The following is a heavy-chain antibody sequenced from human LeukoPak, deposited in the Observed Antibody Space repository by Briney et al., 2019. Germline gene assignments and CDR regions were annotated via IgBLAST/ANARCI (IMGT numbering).Heavy chain of an antibody. J-gene: IGHJ6*02. D-gene: IGHD2-15*01. V-gene: IGHV4-4*07. CDR2: IYTSGST. Sequence: SETLSLTCTVSGGSISSYYWSWIRQPAGKGLEWIGRIYTSGSTNYNPSLKSRVTISVDTSKNQFSLKLSSVTAADTAVYYCARGPYCSGGSCLAEEPMDVWGQGTTVTVSS. CDR3: ARGPYCSGGSCLAEEPMDV. CDR1: GGSISSYY.